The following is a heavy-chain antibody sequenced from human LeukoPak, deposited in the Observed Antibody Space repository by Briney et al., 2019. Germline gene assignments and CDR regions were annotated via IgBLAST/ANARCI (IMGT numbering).Heavy chain of an antibody. CDR1: GSSISSGGYY. D-gene: IGHD6-19*01. J-gene: IGHJ4*02. CDR3: ARARGQWLAIFDY. V-gene: IGHV4-31*03. Sequence: SETLSLTCTVSGSSISSGGYYWSWIRQHPGKGLEWIGYIYYSGSTYYNPSLKSRVTISVDTSKNQFSLKLSSVTAADTAVYYCARARGQWLAIFDYWGQGTLVTVSS. CDR2: IYYSGST.